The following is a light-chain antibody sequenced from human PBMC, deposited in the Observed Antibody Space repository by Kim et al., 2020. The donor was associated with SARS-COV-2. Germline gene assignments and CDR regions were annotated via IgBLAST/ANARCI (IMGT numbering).Light chain of an antibody. CDR1: SSNIGRNT. CDR3: AAWDDSLFWV. V-gene: IGLV1-44*01. Sequence: QSELTQPPSASGTPGQRVIISCSGSSSNIGRNTVNWYQQLPGTAPKLLIYSNNERPSGVPDRFSGSKSGTSASLAISGLQSEDEAAYYCAAWDDSLFWVFGGGTQLTVL. J-gene: IGLJ3*02. CDR2: SNN.